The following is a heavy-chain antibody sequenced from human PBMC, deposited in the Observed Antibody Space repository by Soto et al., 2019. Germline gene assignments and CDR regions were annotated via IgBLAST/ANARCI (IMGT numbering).Heavy chain of an antibody. CDR2: IYPDDSDT. D-gene: IGHD3-16*01. CDR3: AFGIPGYFDY. Sequence: VQLVQSGAEVRKPGDSLQISCKGSGYSFASYWIAWVRQMPGQGLEWMGIIYPDDSDTRYSPSFQGQVTISADKSISTAYLQWSSLKASDTALYYCAFGIPGYFDYWGQGTLVTVSS. V-gene: IGHV5-51*01. J-gene: IGHJ4*02. CDR1: GYSFASYW.